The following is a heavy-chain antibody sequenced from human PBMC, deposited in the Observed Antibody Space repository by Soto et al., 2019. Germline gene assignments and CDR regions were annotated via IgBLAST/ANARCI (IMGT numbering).Heavy chain of an antibody. CDR2: IYSGGST. CDR1: GFTVSSNY. Sequence: GGSLRLSCAASGFTVSSNYMSWVRQAPGKGLEWVSVIYSGGSTYYADSVKGRFTISRDNSKNTLYLQMNSLRAEDTAVYYCGRARRRGGIAAAPGAFDIWGQGTMVTVSS. J-gene: IGHJ3*02. V-gene: IGHV3-66*01. CDR3: GRARRRGGIAAAPGAFDI. D-gene: IGHD6-13*01.